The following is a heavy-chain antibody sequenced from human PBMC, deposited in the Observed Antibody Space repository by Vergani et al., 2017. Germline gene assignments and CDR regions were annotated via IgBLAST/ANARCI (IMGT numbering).Heavy chain of an antibody. V-gene: IGHV5-51*01. CDR2: IYPGDSDT. CDR3: ARRFDDYGDYAGFDY. D-gene: IGHD4-17*01. Sequence: EVQLVQSGAEVKKPGESLKISCKGSGYSFTSYWIGWVRQMPGKGLEWMGIIYPGDSDTRYSPSFQGQVTISADKSISTAYLQWSSLKASDTAMYYCARRFDDYGDYAGFDYWGQGTLVTVSS. CDR1: GYSFTSYW. J-gene: IGHJ4*02.